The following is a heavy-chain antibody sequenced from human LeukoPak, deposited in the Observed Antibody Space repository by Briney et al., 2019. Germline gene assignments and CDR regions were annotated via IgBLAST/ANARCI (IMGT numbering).Heavy chain of an antibody. Sequence: SQTLSLTCTVSGGSISSGGYYWSWIRQHPGKGLEWIGYIYYSGSTYYNPSLKSRVTISVDTSKNQFSLKRSSVTAADTAVYYCARTYALNWFDPWGQGTLVTVSS. D-gene: IGHD3-16*01. CDR1: GGSISSGGYY. J-gene: IGHJ5*02. CDR2: IYYSGST. CDR3: ARTYALNWFDP. V-gene: IGHV4-31*03.